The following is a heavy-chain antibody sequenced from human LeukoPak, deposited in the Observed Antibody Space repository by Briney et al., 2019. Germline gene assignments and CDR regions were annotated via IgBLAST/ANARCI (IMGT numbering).Heavy chain of an antibody. CDR2: INHSGST. J-gene: IGHJ6*03. CDR3: ARGGVGGYYYYYMDV. D-gene: IGHD3-16*01. Sequence: SETLSLTCAVYGGSFSGYYWSWIRQPPGKGLEWIGEINHSGSTNYNSSLKSRVTISVDTSKNQFSLKLSSVTAADTAVYYCARGGVGGYYYYYMDVWGKGTTVTVSS. CDR1: GGSFSGYY. V-gene: IGHV4-34*01.